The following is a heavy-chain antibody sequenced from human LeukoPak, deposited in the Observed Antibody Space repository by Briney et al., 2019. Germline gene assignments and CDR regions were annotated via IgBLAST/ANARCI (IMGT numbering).Heavy chain of an antibody. V-gene: IGHV3-48*03. CDR2: ISSRGSLI. CDR3: AGVRDYYSYMDV. J-gene: IGHJ6*03. D-gene: IGHD1-1*01. CDR1: GFTFSSYE. Sequence: GGSLRLSCAASGFTFSSYEMNWVSQAPGKGLDWVSYISSRGSLIYYADSVKGRFTISRDNPTNSLYLQMNRLRAEDTAVYYCAGVRDYYSYMDVWGKGTTVTISS.